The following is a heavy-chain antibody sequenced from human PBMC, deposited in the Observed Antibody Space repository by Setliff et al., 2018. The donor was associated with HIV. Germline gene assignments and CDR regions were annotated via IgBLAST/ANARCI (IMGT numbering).Heavy chain of an antibody. CDR1: GGSLRSYY. V-gene: IGHV4-59*08. CDR2: IFSSGTT. Sequence: SETLSLTCTVSGGSLRSYYWSWIRQSPGKGLEWIGYIFSSGTTDYNPSLKSRVTISVDTSKNQISLKLSSVTAADTAVYYCARRMSSGSYYDYWGQGTLVTVSS. D-gene: IGHD1-26*01. J-gene: IGHJ4*02. CDR3: ARRMSSGSYYDY.